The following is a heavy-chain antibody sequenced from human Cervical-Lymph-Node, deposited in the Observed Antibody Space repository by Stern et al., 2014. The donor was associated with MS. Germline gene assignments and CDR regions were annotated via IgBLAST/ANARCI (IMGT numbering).Heavy chain of an antibody. CDR1: GYTFSAYY. CDR3: AREGRPRPGLGVY. J-gene: IGHJ4*02. V-gene: IGHV1-2*06. D-gene: IGHD2-8*01. CDR2: INPNGGYT. Sequence: QVQLVQSGTEVKKPGASVRVSCRASGYTFSAYYLHWVRQAPGQGLEWIGRINPNGGYTNYAQTFQGRVTMTTDTSISTAYMELNSLTFDDTAVYFCAREGRPRPGLGVYWGQGALVIVSS.